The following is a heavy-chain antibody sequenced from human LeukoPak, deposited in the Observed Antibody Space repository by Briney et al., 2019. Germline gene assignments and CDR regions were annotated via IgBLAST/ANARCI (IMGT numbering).Heavy chain of an antibody. Sequence: PSETLSLTCAVYGGSFSGYYWSWIRQPPGKGLEWIGEINHSGSTNYNPSLKSRVTISVDTSKNQFSLKLSSVTAADTAVYYCASFRCSGGSCYFYFDYWGQGTLVTVSS. CDR3: ASFRCSGGSCYFYFDY. CDR2: INHSGST. CDR1: GGSFSGYY. J-gene: IGHJ4*02. V-gene: IGHV4-34*01. D-gene: IGHD2-15*01.